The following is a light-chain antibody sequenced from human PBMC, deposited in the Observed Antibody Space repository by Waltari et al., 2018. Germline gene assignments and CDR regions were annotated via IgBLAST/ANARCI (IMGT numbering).Light chain of an antibody. J-gene: IGLJ2*01. CDR2: DNN. Sequence: QSVLTHPPSVSRAPGQRVIISCTRTRHNIGDGYDDHRYPQLPGTAPKLLIYDNNNRPSGVPDRFSGSKSGTSASLAITGLQAEDEADYHCQSYDSSLRGPVVFGGGTKLTVL. V-gene: IGLV1-40*01. CDR3: QSYDSSLRGPVV. CDR1: RHNIGDGYD.